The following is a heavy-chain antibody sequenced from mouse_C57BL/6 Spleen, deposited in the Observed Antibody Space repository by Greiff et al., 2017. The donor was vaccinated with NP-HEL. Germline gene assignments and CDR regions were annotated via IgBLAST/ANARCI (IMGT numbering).Heavy chain of an antibody. CDR2: INPSTGGT. CDR3: ARWYYGSSYPLYAMDY. CDR1: GYSFTGYY. Sequence: VQLKQSGPELVKPGASVKISCKASGYSFTGYYMNWVKQSPEKSLEWIGEINPSTGGTTYNQKFKAKATLTVDKSSSTAYMQLKSLTSEDSAVYYCARWYYGSSYPLYAMDYWGQGTSVTVSS. J-gene: IGHJ4*01. D-gene: IGHD1-1*01. V-gene: IGHV1-42*01.